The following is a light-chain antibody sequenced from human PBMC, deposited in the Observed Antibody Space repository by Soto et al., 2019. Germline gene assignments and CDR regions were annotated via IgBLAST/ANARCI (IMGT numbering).Light chain of an antibody. J-gene: IGLJ3*02. CDR1: SSDVGAYNY. CDR2: EVS. Sequence: QSVLTQPASVSGSPGQSITISCTGSSSDVGAYNYVSWYQQHPGKVPKLIIYEVSNRPSGVSNRFSGSKSGNTASLTISGLQAEDEGDYYCCSYTTITNLALFGGGTKLTVL. V-gene: IGLV2-14*01. CDR3: CSYTTITNLAL.